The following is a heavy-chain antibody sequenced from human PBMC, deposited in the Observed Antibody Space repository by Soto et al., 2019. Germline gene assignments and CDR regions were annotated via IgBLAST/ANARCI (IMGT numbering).Heavy chain of an antibody. CDR1: GFVFIGDS. V-gene: IGHV3-48*01. CDR3: ARAWTGWFDP. Sequence: PGGSRILSCAASGFVFIGDSMNWVRQAPGKGLEWLSYISETGTTIYYADSVKGRFTISRDNAKNSLYLQMNSLRAEDTAVYYCARAWTGWFDPWGQGTLVTVSS. CDR2: ISETGTTI. J-gene: IGHJ5*02.